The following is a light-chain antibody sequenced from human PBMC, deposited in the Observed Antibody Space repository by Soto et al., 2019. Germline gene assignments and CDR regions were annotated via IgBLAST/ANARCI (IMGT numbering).Light chain of an antibody. CDR2: ASS. CDR3: QQSYETPPT. Sequence: DIPMTQSPSSLSASVGDRVTITCRASQSISTYLNWYHQKPGKAPKLLIYASSRLQSGVPSRFSGSGSGTDFTLTINSPQPEDFATYYCQQSYETPPTFGQGTNLEI. V-gene: IGKV1-39*01. J-gene: IGKJ2*01. CDR1: QSISTY.